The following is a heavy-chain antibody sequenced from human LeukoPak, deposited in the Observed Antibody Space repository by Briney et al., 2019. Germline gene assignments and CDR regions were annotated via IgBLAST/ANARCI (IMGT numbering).Heavy chain of an antibody. Sequence: SETLSLTCAVYGGSFSGYNWTWIRQPPGKGLERIGEINHSGSTNYNPSLKSRVTISVDTSKNQFSLKLSSVTAADTAVYYCARGNVWGSYRYAHFDYWGQGTLVTVSS. J-gene: IGHJ4*02. CDR2: INHSGST. CDR3: ARGNVWGSYRYAHFDY. V-gene: IGHV4-34*01. D-gene: IGHD3-16*02. CDR1: GGSFSGYN.